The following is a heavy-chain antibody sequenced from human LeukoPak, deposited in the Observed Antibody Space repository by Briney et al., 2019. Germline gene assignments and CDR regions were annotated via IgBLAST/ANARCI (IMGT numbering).Heavy chain of an antibody. CDR1: GYIFNDYD. J-gene: IGHJ3*02. V-gene: IGHV1-8*01. D-gene: IGHD7-27*01. CDR2: MNPSRGNT. CDR3: AREPTRGRAGDNSFDI. Sequence: GASVKVSCKSSGYIFNDYDINWVRQAAGQGLEWMGWMNPSRGNTGYAQKFQGRITMTRDTSITTAYMDLSGLMPEDTAVYYCAREPTRGRAGDNSFDIWGQGTMVTVSS.